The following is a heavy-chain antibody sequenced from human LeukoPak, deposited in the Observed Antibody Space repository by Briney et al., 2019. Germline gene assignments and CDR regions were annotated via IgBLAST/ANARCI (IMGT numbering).Heavy chain of an antibody. CDR1: VFTFSSYA. V-gene: IGHV3-23*01. Sequence: GGSLRLSCAASVFTFSSYAMSWVRQAPGKGLEWVSAISGSGGSTYYADSVKGRFTISRDNSKNTLYLQMNSLRAEDTAVYYCAKDYAIFGVEYYFDYWGQGTLVTVSS. D-gene: IGHD3-3*01. CDR3: AKDYAIFGVEYYFDY. CDR2: ISGSGGST. J-gene: IGHJ4*02.